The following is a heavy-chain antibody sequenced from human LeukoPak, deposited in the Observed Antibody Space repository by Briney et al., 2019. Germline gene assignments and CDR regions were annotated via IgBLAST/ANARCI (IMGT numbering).Heavy chain of an antibody. V-gene: IGHV3-30*18. J-gene: IGHJ6*02. CDR2: TSYDGSNK. CDR1: GFSFSSYA. Sequence: GGSLRLSCAASGFSFSSYAIYWVRQAPGKGLEWVVVTSYDGSNKQYVDSVKGRFTISRDNSKNMLYLEMNSLRAEDTGVYYCAKDRGAYYYDSMDVWGQGTTVTVSS. CDR3: AKDRGAYYYDSMDV. D-gene: IGHD3-10*01.